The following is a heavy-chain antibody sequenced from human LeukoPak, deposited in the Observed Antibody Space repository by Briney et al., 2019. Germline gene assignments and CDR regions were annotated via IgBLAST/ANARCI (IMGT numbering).Heavy chain of an antibody. D-gene: IGHD2-2*01. J-gene: IGHJ4*02. CDR1: GGTFSSYT. V-gene: IGHV1-69*04. CDR2: IIPILGIA. Sequence: SVKFSCKASGGTFSSYTISWVRQAPGQGLEWMGRIIPILGIANYAQKFQGRVTITADKSTSTAYMELSSLRSEDTAVYYSAREGCSSTSCYLEGYYFDYWGQGTLVTVSS. CDR3: AREGCSSTSCYLEGYYFDY.